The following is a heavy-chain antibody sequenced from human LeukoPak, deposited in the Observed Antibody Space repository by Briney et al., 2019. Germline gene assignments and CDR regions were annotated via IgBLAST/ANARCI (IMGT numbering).Heavy chain of an antibody. CDR1: GFPFSSYA. J-gene: IGHJ4*02. V-gene: IGHV3-23*01. CDR3: ATDIGYS. CDR2: ISNSDDST. D-gene: IGHD2-15*01. Sequence: GESLRLSCAASGFPFSSYAMSWVRQAPGKGLEWVSTISNSDDSTYYADSVNGRFTISRDNAKNSLYLQMNSLRAEDTAAYYCATDIGYSWGQGTLVTVSS.